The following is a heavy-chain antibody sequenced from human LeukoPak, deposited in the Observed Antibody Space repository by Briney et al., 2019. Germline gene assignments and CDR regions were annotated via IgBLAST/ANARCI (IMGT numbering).Heavy chain of an antibody. V-gene: IGHV3-7*01. CDR2: IKKDGIEK. Sequence: PRGSLRLSCVVSGFTLSSDWMSWVRQAPGKGLEWVANIKKDGIEKYYVESVKGRFTISRDNATNSLSLQMNSLRAEDTAVYYCARGRYSSRSGGYYFDIWGQGTLVTVSS. J-gene: IGHJ4*02. CDR1: GFTLSSDW. D-gene: IGHD2-2*01. CDR3: ARGRYSSRSGGYYFDI.